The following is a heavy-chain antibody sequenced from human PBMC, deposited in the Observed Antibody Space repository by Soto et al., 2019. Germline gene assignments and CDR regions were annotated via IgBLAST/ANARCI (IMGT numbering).Heavy chain of an antibody. D-gene: IGHD3-22*01. CDR1: GDTFSSYT. V-gene: IGHV1-69*02. J-gene: IGHJ4*02. Sequence: ASVKVSCKASGDTFSSYTISWVRQAPGQGLEWMGRIIPILGIANYAQKFQGRVTITADKSTSTAYMELSSLRSEDTAVYYCADSSGYYGFDYWGQGTLVTVSS. CDR3: ADSSGYYGFDY. CDR2: IIPILGIA.